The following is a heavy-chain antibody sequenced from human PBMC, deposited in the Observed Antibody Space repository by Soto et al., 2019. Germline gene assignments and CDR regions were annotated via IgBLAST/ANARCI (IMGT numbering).Heavy chain of an antibody. J-gene: IGHJ4*02. Sequence: QVQLQQWGAGLLKPSETLSLTCAVYGGSFSGYYWSWIRQPPGKGLEWIGEINHSGSTNYKPSLKSRVTISVEASKNQFSLKLSSVTAADTAVYYCARKETGLSHWYSSSWYGNIFDYWGQGTLVTVSS. CDR2: INHSGST. D-gene: IGHD6-13*01. V-gene: IGHV4-34*01. CDR1: GGSFSGYY. CDR3: ARKETGLSHWYSSSWYGNIFDY.